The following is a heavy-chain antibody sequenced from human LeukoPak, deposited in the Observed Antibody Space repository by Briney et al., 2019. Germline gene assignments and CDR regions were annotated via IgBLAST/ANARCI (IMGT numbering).Heavy chain of an antibody. J-gene: IGHJ4*02. CDR1: GFTFSSYA. CDR2: ISGSGGST. D-gene: IGHD5-18*01. V-gene: IGHV3-23*01. CDR3: AKGLAWIQLWLRGFDY. Sequence: GSLRLSCAASGFTFSSYAMSWVRQAPGKGLEWVSAISGSGGSTYYADSVKGRFTISRDNSKNTLYLQMNSLRAEDTAVYYCAKGLAWIQLWLRGFDYWGQGTLVTVSS.